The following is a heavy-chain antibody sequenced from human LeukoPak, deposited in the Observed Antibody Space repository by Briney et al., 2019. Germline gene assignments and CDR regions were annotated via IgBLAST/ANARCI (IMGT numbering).Heavy chain of an antibody. CDR2: ISSSGSTI. J-gene: IGHJ3*02. Sequence: PGGSLRLSCAASGFTFSSYVMNWVRQAPGRGLEWLSYISSSGSTISYADSVKGRFTISRDNAKNSLYLQMNSLRAEDTAIYYCARETSQGAFDIWGQGTMVTVSS. V-gene: IGHV3-48*03. CDR1: GFTFSSYV. CDR3: ARETSQGAFDI.